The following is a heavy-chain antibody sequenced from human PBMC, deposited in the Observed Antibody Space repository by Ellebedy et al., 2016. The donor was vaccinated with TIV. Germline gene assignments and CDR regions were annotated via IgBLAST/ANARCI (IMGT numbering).Heavy chain of an antibody. CDR3: AMSYNGDYVSY. J-gene: IGHJ4*02. V-gene: IGHV3-30-3*01. CDR1: GFTFSSYA. CDR2: ISYDGSNK. Sequence: GESLKISCAASGFTFSSYAMHWVRQAPGKGLEWVAVISYDGSNKYYADSVKGRFTISRDNSKNTLYLQMNSLRAEDTAVYYCAMSYNGDYVSYWGQGTLVTVSS. D-gene: IGHD1-14*01.